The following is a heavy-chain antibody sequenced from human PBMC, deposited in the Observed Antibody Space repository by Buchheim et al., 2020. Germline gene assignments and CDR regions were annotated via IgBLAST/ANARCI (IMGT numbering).Heavy chain of an antibody. CDR2: MYNSGST. CDR1: GDSMERGGFY. D-gene: IGHD3-10*01. J-gene: IGHJ4*02. V-gene: IGHV4-31*03. Sequence: QVQLQESGPGLVKPSQTLSLTCTVSGDSMERGGFYWNWIRQHPGMGLEFIGYMYNSGSTYFNPSLRSRVTISADTSKNQFSLKLSSVTAADTAVYFCVRGTPRYYFDFWGQGTL. CDR3: VRGTPRYYFDF.